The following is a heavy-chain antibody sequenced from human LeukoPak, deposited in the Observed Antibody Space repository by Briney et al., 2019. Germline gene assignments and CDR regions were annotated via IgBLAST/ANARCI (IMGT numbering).Heavy chain of an antibody. CDR2: ISSSSSHI. Sequence: GGSLRLSCAASGFTFSSYSMNWVRQAPGKGLDWVSYISSSSSHIYYADSVKGRFTISRDNAKNSLYLQMNSLRAEDTAVYYCARDQGAGHAFDIWGQGTMVTVSS. D-gene: IGHD1-26*01. J-gene: IGHJ3*02. V-gene: IGHV3-48*01. CDR3: ARDQGAGHAFDI. CDR1: GFTFSSYS.